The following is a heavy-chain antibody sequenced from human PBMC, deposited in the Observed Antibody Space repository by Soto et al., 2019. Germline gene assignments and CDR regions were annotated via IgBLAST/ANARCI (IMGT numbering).Heavy chain of an antibody. Sequence: GGSLRLSCAASGFTVSSNYMSWVRQAPGKGLEWVSVIYSGGSTYYADSVKGRFTISRDNSKNTLYLQMNSLRAEDTAVYYCASEDGIAARPLWFDYWGQGTRVTVSS. CDR1: GFTVSSNY. V-gene: IGHV3-66*01. CDR2: IYSGGST. J-gene: IGHJ4*02. CDR3: ASEDGIAARPLWFDY. D-gene: IGHD6-6*01.